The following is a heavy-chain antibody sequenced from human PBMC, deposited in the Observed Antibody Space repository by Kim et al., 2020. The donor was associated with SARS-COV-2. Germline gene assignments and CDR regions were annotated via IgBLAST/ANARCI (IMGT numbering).Heavy chain of an antibody. Sequence: KGRFTISGDHSKTTLYLQMNSLRAEDTAVYYCAKDGNVLLWFGEGYYFDYWGQGTLVTVSS. CDR3: AKDGNVLLWFGEGYYFDY. D-gene: IGHD3-10*01. J-gene: IGHJ4*02. V-gene: IGHV3-23*01.